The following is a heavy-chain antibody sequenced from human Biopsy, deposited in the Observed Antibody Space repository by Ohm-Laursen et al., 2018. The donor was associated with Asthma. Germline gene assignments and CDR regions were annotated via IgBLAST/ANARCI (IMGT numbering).Heavy chain of an antibody. CDR2: IKHDGSEK. V-gene: IGHV3-7*01. J-gene: IGHJ1*01. D-gene: IGHD3-3*02. Sequence: SLRLSCAAFGFTFGDYWMSWVRQVPGKGLEWVANIKHDGSEKNHVDSLKGRFTISRDNAKNSLYLQMNSLRAEDTAVYYCAGTFHFWSPYRAEHYQLWGQGTLVTVSS. CDR1: GFTFGDYW. CDR3: AGTFHFWSPYRAEHYQL.